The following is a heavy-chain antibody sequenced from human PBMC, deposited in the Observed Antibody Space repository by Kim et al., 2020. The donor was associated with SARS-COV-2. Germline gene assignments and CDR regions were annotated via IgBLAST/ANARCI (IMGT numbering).Heavy chain of an antibody. J-gene: IGHJ6*03. CDR1: GGTFSSYA. CDR3: AGVTIFGVVIYRYYYMDV. V-gene: IGHV1-69*13. D-gene: IGHD3-3*01. CDR2: IIPIFGTA. Sequence: SVKVSCKASGGTFSSYAISWVRQAPGQGLEWMGGIIPIFGTANYAQKFQGRVTITADESTSTAYMELSSLRSEDTAVYYCAGVTIFGVVIYRYYYMDVWGKGTTVTVSS.